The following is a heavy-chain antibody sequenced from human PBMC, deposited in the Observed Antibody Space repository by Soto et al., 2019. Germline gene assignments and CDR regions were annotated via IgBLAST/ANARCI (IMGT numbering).Heavy chain of an antibody. CDR2: ISGSGGST. CDR3: AKDGTGYCSGGSCYDAFDI. D-gene: IGHD2-15*01. Sequence: EVQLLESGGGLVQPGGSLRLSCAASGFTFSRYAMSWVRQAPGEGLEWVSAISGSGGSTYYADSVKGRLTSSRDNSKNTLYQQMNSLRAEDTAVYYCAKDGTGYCSGGSCYDAFDIWSQGKMVTVSS. J-gene: IGHJ3*02. CDR1: GFTFSRYA. V-gene: IGHV3-23*01.